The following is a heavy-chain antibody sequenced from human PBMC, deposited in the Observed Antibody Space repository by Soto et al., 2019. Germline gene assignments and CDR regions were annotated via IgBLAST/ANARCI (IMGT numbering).Heavy chain of an antibody. CDR1: GYIFISYG. Sequence: QVHLVQSGPEVKKPGASVKVACRASGYIFISYGISWVRQAPGQGLEWMGWINTYTGQTNYAQNLQGRVTVTTDTSSTPAYMELRSLRSDDTAVYYCARDRGYCSGGSCSSDWFDPWGQGTLVTVSS. CDR3: ARDRGYCSGGSCSSDWFDP. CDR2: INTYTGQT. D-gene: IGHD2-15*01. V-gene: IGHV1-18*04. J-gene: IGHJ5*02.